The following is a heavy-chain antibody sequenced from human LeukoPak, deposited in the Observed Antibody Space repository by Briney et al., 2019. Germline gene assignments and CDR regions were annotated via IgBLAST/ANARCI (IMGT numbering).Heavy chain of an antibody. CDR3: ARLSGYAVES. CDR1: GFTFSSYG. D-gene: IGHD5-12*01. J-gene: IGHJ4*02. V-gene: IGHV3-30*03. Sequence: GSLRLSCAASGFTFSSYGMHWVRQAPGKGLEWVAVISYDGSNKYYADSVKGRFTISRDNSKNTLYLQMNSLRPEDTAVYYCARLSGYAVESWGQGTLVTVSS. CDR2: ISYDGSNK.